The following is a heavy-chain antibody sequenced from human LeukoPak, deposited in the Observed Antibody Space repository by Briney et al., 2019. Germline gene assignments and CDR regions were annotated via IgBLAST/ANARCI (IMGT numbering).Heavy chain of an antibody. Sequence: GASVKVSCKASGYTFTGYYMHWVRQAPGQGLERMGWINPNSGGTNYAQKFQGRVTMTRDTSISTAYMELSRLRSDDTAVYYCARVDYGGSGGSGYYYYYYMDVWGKGTTVTVSS. CDR3: ARVDYGGSGGSGYYYYYYMDV. CDR1: GYTFTGYY. V-gene: IGHV1-2*02. D-gene: IGHD4-23*01. CDR2: INPNSGGT. J-gene: IGHJ6*03.